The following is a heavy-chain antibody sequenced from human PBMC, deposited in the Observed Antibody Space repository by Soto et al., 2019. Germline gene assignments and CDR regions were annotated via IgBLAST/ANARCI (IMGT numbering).Heavy chain of an antibody. CDR2: INHSGST. CDR3: ARVWGYCSGGSCYSTAGPDY. J-gene: IGHJ4*02. Sequence: QVQLQQWGAGLLKPSETLSLTCAVYGGSFSGYYWSWIRQPPGKGLEWIGEINHSGSTNYNPSLKSRVTISVDTSKNQFSLKLSSVTAADTAVYYCARVWGYCSGGSCYSTAGPDYWGQGTLVTVSS. D-gene: IGHD2-15*01. CDR1: GGSFSGYY. V-gene: IGHV4-34*01.